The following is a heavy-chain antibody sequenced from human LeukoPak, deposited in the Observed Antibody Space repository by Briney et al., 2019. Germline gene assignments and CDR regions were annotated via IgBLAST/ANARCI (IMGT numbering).Heavy chain of an antibody. CDR1: GGSIRINSYY. V-gene: IGHV4-39*07. Sequence: PSETLSLTCTVSGGSIRINSYYWGWIRQPPGKGLEWIGSISHSGSTYYNPSLKSRVTISVDTSKNQFSLKLSSVTAADTAVYYCARDRYTVVSWYFDLWSRGTLVTVSS. J-gene: IGHJ2*01. D-gene: IGHD4-23*01. CDR2: ISHSGST. CDR3: ARDRYTVVSWYFDL.